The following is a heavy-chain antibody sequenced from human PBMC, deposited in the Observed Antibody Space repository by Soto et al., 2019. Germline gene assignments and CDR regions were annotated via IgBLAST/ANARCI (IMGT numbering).Heavy chain of an antibody. CDR2: VSGSGGDT. D-gene: IGHD5-18*01. V-gene: IGHV3-23*01. Sequence: GGSLRLSCAASGLTFTNYAMSWVRQAPGKGLEWVSTVSGSGGDTYYADSVKGRFAISRDNSKNTLYLQMNSLRAEDTAVYYCAKRGYSYGSNAPAFDYWGQGTLVTGSS. CDR3: AKRGYSYGSNAPAFDY. CDR1: GLTFTNYA. J-gene: IGHJ4*02.